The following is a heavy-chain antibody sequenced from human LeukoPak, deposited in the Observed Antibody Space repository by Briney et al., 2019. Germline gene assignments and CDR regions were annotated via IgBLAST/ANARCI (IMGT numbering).Heavy chain of an antibody. CDR2: ISSSGSTI. CDR1: GFTFSSYE. D-gene: IGHD3-10*01. J-gene: IGHJ5*02. Sequence: GGSLRLSCAASGFTFSSYEMNWVRQAPGKGREWVSYISSSGSTIYYADSVKGRFTISRDNAKNSLYLQMNSLRAEDTAVYYCARVPVRGAYKVWFDPWGQGTLVTVSS. V-gene: IGHV3-48*03. CDR3: ARVPVRGAYKVWFDP.